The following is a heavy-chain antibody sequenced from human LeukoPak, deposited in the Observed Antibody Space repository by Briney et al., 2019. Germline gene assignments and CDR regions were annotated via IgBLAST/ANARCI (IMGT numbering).Heavy chain of an antibody. CDR2: IYYSGST. CDR3: ARWGVNYYDSY. J-gene: IGHJ4*02. D-gene: IGHD3-22*01. Sequence: SETLSLTCTVSGGSISSYYWSWIRQPPGKGLEWIGYIYYSGSTNYNPSLKSRVTISVDTSKNQFSLKLSSVTAADTAVYYCARWGVNYYDSYWGQGTLVTVSS. CDR1: GGSISSYY. V-gene: IGHV4-59*01.